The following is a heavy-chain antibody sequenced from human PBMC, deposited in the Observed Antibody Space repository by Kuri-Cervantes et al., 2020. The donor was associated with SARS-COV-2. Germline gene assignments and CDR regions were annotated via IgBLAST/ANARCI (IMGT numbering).Heavy chain of an antibody. CDR3: VRVDCSAGTCYRRSFDY. J-gene: IGHJ4*02. V-gene: IGHV4-39*01. Sequence: GSLRLSCTVSGCSISSSSYYWGWIRQPPGKGLEWIGSIYYSGSTYYNPSLKSRVTISVDTSKNQFSLKLSSVTAADTAVYYCVRVDCSAGTCYRRSFDYWGRGTLVTVSS. CDR1: GCSISSSSYY. D-gene: IGHD2-15*01. CDR2: IYYSGST.